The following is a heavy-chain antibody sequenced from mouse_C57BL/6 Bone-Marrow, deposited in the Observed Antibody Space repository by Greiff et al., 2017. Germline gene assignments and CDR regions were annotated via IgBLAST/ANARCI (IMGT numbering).Heavy chain of an antibody. CDR2: IDPSDSYT. J-gene: IGHJ4*01. CDR1: GYTFTSYW. CDR3: ARKEEYYYGSSYNYAMDY. D-gene: IGHD1-1*01. Sequence: VQLLQSGAELVRPGTSVKLSCKASGYTFTSYWMHWVKQRPGQGLEWIGVIDPSDSYTNYNQKFKGKATLTVDTSSSTAYMQLSSLTSEDYAVYYCARKEEYYYGSSYNYAMDYWGQGTSVTVSS. V-gene: IGHV1-59*01.